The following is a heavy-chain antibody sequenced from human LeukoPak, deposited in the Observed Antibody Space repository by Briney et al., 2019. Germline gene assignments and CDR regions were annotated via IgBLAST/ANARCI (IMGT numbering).Heavy chain of an antibody. CDR3: AREVAARRLGSWFDP. D-gene: IGHD6-6*01. CDR2: IKQDGSEN. J-gene: IGHJ5*02. V-gene: IGHV3-7*01. CDR1: GFTVSSNY. Sequence: GGSLRLSCSASGFTVSSNYMSWVRQAPGRGLEWVANIKQDGSENSYVDSVKGRFTISRDNAKNSLYLQMNSLRAEDTAVYYCAREVAARRLGSWFDPWGQGTLVTVSS.